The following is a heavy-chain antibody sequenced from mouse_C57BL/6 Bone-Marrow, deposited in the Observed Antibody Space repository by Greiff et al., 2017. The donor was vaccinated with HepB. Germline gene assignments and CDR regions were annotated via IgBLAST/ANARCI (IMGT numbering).Heavy chain of an antibody. J-gene: IGHJ3*01. CDR3: ARHIGNDYDRFAY. V-gene: IGHV1-69*01. D-gene: IGHD2-4*01. CDR1: GYTFTSYW. Sequence: VQLQQPGAELVMPGASVKLSCKASGYTFTSYWMHWVKQRPGQGLEWIGEIDPSDSYTNYNQKFKGKSTLTVDKSSSTAYMQLSSLTSEDSAVYYCARHIGNDYDRFAYWGQGTLVTVSA. CDR2: IDPSDSYT.